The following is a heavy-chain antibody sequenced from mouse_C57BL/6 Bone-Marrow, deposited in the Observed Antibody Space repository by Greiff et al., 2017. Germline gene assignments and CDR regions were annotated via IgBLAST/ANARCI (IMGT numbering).Heavy chain of an antibody. CDR3: ARWDYSNYLYAMDY. CDR2: IYPRSGNT. CDR1: GYTFTSYG. D-gene: IGHD2-5*01. Sequence: VKLVESGAELARPGASVKLSCKASGYTFTSYGISWVKQRTGQGLEWIGEIYPRSGNTYYNEKFKAKATLTADKSSSTAYMELRSLTSEDSAVYFCARWDYSNYLYAMDYWGQGTSVTVSS. J-gene: IGHJ4*01. V-gene: IGHV1-81*01.